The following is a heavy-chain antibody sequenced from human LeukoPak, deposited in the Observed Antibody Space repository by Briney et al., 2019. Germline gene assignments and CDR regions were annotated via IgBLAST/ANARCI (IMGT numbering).Heavy chain of an antibody. CDR3: ATTPITIFGVVTSTQH. CDR1: GFTFSSYA. V-gene: IGHV3-23*01. D-gene: IGHD3-3*01. CDR2: ISGSGGST. J-gene: IGHJ1*01. Sequence: GGSLRLSCAASGFTFSSYAMSWVRQAPGKGLEWVSAISGSGGSTYYADSVKGRFTISRDNSKNTLYLQMNSLRAEDTAVYYCATTPITIFGVVTSTQHWGQGTLVTVSS.